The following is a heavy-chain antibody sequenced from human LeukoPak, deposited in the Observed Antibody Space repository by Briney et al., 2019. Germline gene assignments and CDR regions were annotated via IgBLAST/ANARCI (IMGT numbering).Heavy chain of an antibody. D-gene: IGHD4-11*01. CDR2: ISGSGDRT. CDR3: AKGGSSYSEMDY. Sequence: SGGSLRLSCAASGFTFSNAWMSWVRQAPGKGLEWVSIISGSGDRTYYTDSVKGRFTISRDNSRNTLYLQMSSLRTEDTAVYYCAKGGSSYSEMDYWGQGTLVTVSS. J-gene: IGHJ4*02. CDR1: GFTFSNAW. V-gene: IGHV3-23*01.